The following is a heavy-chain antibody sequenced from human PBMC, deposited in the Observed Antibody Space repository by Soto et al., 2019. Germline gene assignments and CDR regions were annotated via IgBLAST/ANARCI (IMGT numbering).Heavy chain of an antibody. CDR2: ISYDGSER. V-gene: IGHV3-30*18. J-gene: IGHJ4*02. D-gene: IGHD6-19*01. CDR1: GFSFSDYG. CDR3: AKEGALSGLTYGDC. Sequence: QVQLVESGGGVVQPGRSLRLSCAASGFSFSDYGMHWVRQAPGKGLDWVGVISYDGSERHFADSVKGRFTISRDNSKNTLYLQMNSLRPEDTAVYYCAKEGALSGLTYGDCWGQGTLVTVSS.